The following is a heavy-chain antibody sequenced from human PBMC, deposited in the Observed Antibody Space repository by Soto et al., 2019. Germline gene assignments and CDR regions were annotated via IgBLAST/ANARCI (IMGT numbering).Heavy chain of an antibody. J-gene: IGHJ5*02. CDR3: ARHLSNKSWYYGWFDP. Sequence: SETLSLTCSVSGDSISSVAHYWAWVRQPPGKGLEWIGSLYYTGSTYYNPSLKSRAAISIDTSKNQFSLNLMSTTAADTAVYYCARHLSNKSWYYGWFDPWGHGTLVPVSS. D-gene: IGHD6-13*01. CDR2: LYYTGST. CDR1: GDSISSVAHY. V-gene: IGHV4-39*01.